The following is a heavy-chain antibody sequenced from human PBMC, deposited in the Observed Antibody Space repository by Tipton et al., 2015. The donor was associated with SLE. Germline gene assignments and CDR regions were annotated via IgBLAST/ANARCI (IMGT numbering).Heavy chain of an antibody. J-gene: IGHJ3*02. V-gene: IGHV4-34*01. Sequence: LRLSCAVYGGSFSGYYWSWIRQPPGKGLEWIGEINHSGSTNYNPSLKSRVTISVDTSKNQFSLKLSSVTAADTAVYYCARDWEFIPPNDAFDIWGQGTMVTVSS. CDR1: GGSFSGYY. CDR3: ARDWEFIPPNDAFDI. D-gene: IGHD3-10*01. CDR2: INHSGST.